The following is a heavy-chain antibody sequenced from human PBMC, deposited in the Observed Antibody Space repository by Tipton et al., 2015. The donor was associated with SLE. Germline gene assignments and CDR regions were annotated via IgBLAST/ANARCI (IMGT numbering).Heavy chain of an antibody. Sequence: TLSLTCSVSVNSFSSSLYYWGWVRQPAGKGLEWIGRIYSSGGTNYNPSLTGRLTIFLDTSNNQFSLKLTSVTAADTAVYYCAAERQAARGYFDYWGQGTLATVSS. CDR1: VNSFSSSLYY. J-gene: IGHJ4*02. D-gene: IGHD6-25*01. V-gene: IGHV4-61*02. CDR3: AAERQAARGYFDY. CDR2: IYSSGGT.